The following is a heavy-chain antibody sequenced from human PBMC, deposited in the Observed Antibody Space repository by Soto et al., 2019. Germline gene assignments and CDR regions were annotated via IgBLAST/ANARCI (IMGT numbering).Heavy chain of an antibody. Sequence: QVQLVQSGAEVKKPGASVKVSCKASGYTFTSYGVNWMRQAPGQGLEWMGWIRSYNNSTNYAQKLQGRVTMTTDTSTNTAYMELRSLRSDDTAVYYCARHGNGDDYWGQGTLVTVSS. CDR2: IRSYNNST. CDR3: ARHGNGDDY. D-gene: IGHD2-8*01. CDR1: GYTFTSYG. J-gene: IGHJ4*02. V-gene: IGHV1-18*01.